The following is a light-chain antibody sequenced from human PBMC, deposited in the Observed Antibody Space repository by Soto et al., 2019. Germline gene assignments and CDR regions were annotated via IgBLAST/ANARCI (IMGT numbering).Light chain of an antibody. J-gene: IGLJ2*01. CDR3: SSYPSGSVV. CDR1: SSDVGGYNY. CDR2: DVS. V-gene: IGLV2-14*01. Sequence: QSVLTQPASVSGSPGQSITISCTGTSSDVGGYNYVSWYQQHPGKAPKLMIYDVSNRPSGVSNRFSGSKSGNTASLTISGLQGEEGADYSGSSYPSGSVVFGGGPKLPVL.